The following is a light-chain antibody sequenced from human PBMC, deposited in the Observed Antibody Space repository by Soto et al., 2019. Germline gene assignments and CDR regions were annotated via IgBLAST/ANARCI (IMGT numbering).Light chain of an antibody. Sequence: DIVVTQSPLSLPVTPGEPASISCRSSQSLLHSNGYNYLDWYLQKPGQFPQLFIYLGSNRASGVPDRFSGSGSGTDFTLIISRVEAEDVGLYYFMQALQAPLTFGQGTKVEI. CDR3: MQALQAPLT. CDR2: LGS. J-gene: IGKJ1*01. CDR1: QSLLHSNGYNY. V-gene: IGKV2-28*01.